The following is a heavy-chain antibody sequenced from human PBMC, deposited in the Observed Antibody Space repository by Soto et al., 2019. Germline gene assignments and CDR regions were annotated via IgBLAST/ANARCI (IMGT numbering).Heavy chain of an antibody. J-gene: IGHJ4*02. CDR2: INHSGST. V-gene: IGHV4-34*01. Sequence: ASETLSLTCAVYGGSFSGYYWSWIRQPPGKGLEWIGEINHSGSTNYNPSLKSRVTISVDTSKNQFSLKLSSVTAADTAVYYCARVGPRGPIDYWGQGTLVTVSS. CDR1: GGSFSGYY. D-gene: IGHD3-16*01. CDR3: ARVGPRGPIDY.